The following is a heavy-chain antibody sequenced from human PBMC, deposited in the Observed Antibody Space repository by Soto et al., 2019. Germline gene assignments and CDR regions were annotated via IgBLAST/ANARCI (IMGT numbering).Heavy chain of an antibody. CDR2: ISSSSSTI. J-gene: IGHJ5*02. V-gene: IGHV3-48*02. Sequence: GGSLRLSCAASGLTFSNYAMSWVRQAPGKGLEWVSYISSSSSTIYYADSVKGRFTISRDNAKNSLYLQMNSLRDEDTAVYYCARESRFLEWLSLNWFDPWGQGTLVTVSS. D-gene: IGHD3-3*01. CDR1: GLTFSNYA. CDR3: ARESRFLEWLSLNWFDP.